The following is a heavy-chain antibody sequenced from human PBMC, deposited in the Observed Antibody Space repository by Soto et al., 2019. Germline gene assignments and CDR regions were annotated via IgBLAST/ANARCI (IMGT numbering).Heavy chain of an antibody. J-gene: IGHJ4*02. CDR2: ISSSSSYI. CDR3: ALRGVATPFDY. CDR1: GFTFSSYS. V-gene: IGHV3-21*01. Sequence: EVQLVESGGGLVKPGGSLRLSCAASGFTFSSYSMNWVRQAPGKGLEWVSSISSSSSYIYYADSVKGRFTISRDNAKNSLYLQMNSLRAEDTAVYYCALRGVATPFDYWGQGTLVTVSS. D-gene: IGHD5-12*01.